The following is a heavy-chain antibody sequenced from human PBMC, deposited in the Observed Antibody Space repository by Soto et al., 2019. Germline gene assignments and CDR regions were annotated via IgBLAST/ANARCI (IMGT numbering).Heavy chain of an antibody. CDR1: GFSLSTSGVG. V-gene: IGHV2-5*02. CDR3: AHVLVVVANYGMDV. Sequence: QITLKESGPTLVKPTQTLTLTCTFSGFSLSTSGVGVGWIRQPPGKALEWLALIYWDDDKRYSPSLTSRLTITKDTSKSPVVLTMTNMDPVDTATYYWAHVLVVVANYGMDVWGQGTTVTVSS. CDR2: IYWDDDK. D-gene: IGHD2-15*01. J-gene: IGHJ6*02.